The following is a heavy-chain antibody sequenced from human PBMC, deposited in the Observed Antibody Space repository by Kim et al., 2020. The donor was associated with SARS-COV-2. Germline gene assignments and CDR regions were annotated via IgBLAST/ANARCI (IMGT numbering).Heavy chain of an antibody. CDR3: ASDSSRWELFDGWFDP. Sequence: ASVKVSCKASGYTFTGYYMHWVRQAPGQGLEWMGWINPNSGGTNYAQKFQGRVTMTRDTSISTAYMELSRLRSDDTAVYYCASDSSRWELFDGWFDPWGQGTLLSVCS. V-gene: IGHV1-2*02. CDR1: GYTFTGYY. J-gene: IGHJ5*02. CDR2: INPNSGGT. D-gene: IGHD1-26*01.